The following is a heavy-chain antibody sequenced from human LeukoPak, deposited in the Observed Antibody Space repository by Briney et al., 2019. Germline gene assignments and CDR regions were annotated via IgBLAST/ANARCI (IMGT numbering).Heavy chain of an antibody. CDR2: ISGSGGST. CDR1: GGSISRRPYY. D-gene: IGHD3-10*01. Sequence: ETLSLTCTVSGGSISRRPYYWGWIRQAPGRGLEWVSAISGSGGSTYYADSVKGRFTISRDNSKNTLYLQMNSLRAEDTAVYYCAKGHYYYGSGSNRGVYYYYYMDVWGKGTTVTISS. J-gene: IGHJ6*03. CDR3: AKGHYYYGSGSNRGVYYYYYMDV. V-gene: IGHV3-23*01.